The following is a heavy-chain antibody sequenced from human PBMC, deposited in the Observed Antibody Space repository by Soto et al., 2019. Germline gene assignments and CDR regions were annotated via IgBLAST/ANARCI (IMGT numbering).Heavy chain of an antibody. D-gene: IGHD3-16*01. V-gene: IGHV4-34*02. Sequence: QVHLQQWGAGLLKPSETLSLTCAVYDGSLSDNYYNWPRQSPGKGLEWIGEIHPSGSTFYNPSLKTRGTLAQDASKKPFSLNLISVTDAYTGEYYGSTGSVADRGGRTWGKGTLVTVSS. CDR1: DGSLSDNY. CDR3: STGSVADRGGRT. J-gene: IGHJ5*02. CDR2: IHPSGST.